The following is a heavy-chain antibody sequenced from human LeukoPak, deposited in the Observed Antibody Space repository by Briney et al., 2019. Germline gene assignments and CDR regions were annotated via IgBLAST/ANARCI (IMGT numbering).Heavy chain of an antibody. CDR3: ARITPGNWFDP. CDR1: GGSISSYY. D-gene: IGHD1-14*01. V-gene: IGHV4-59*01. CDR2: IYYSGST. Sequence: PSETLSLTCTVSGGSISSYYWSWIRQPTGKGLEWIGYIYYSGSTNYNPSLKSRVTISVDTSKNQFSLKLSSVTAADTAVYYCARITPGNWFDPWGQGTLVTVSS. J-gene: IGHJ5*02.